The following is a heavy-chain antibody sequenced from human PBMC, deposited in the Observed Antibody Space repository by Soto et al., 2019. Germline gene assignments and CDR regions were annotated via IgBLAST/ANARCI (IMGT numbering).Heavy chain of an antibody. J-gene: IGHJ5*02. CDR1: EDTLTRYS. D-gene: IGHD2-15*01. CDR3: ARGGGGIYCSGGTCQTCDL. V-gene: IGHV1-46*01. Sequence: ASVKVSCKASEDTLTRYSIHWVRQARGQGLEWMGTVNPSGGSSQYALKFRTRFIITTDTSTSTVYMELTGLTSDDTAVYYCARGGGGIYCSGGTCQTCDLWGQGTQVTVSS. CDR2: VNPSGGSS.